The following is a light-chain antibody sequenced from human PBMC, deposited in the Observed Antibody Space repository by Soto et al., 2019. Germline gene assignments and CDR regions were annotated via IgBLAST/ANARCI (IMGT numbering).Light chain of an antibody. V-gene: IGKV3-20*01. Sequence: EIVLTQSPGTLSVSPGERATLSCRAAQGVTTNFAWYQQKPGQAPRLLIYGASNRATGIPDRFSGSGSGTDFTLTISRLEPEDFAVYYCQQYGSSGTFGQGTKV. CDR2: GAS. CDR1: QGVTTN. J-gene: IGKJ1*01. CDR3: QQYGSSGT.